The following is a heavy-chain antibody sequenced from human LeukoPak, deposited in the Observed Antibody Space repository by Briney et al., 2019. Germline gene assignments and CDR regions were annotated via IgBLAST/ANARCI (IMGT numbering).Heavy chain of an antibody. CDR2: INRSGRA. V-gene: IGHV4-34*01. Sequence: SETLSLTCAVYGGSFSGDYWSWIRQPPGKGLEWIGDINRSGRAVYNTSLKSRVIISVDTSKNQFSLRLNSVTAADTAVYYCARHSNWNGGVDWFDPWGQGTQVTVSS. CDR1: GGSFSGDY. CDR3: ARHSNWNGGVDWFDP. D-gene: IGHD1-20*01. J-gene: IGHJ5*02.